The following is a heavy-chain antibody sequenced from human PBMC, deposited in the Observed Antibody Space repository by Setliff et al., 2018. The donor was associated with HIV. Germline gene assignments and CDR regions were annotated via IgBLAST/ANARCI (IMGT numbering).Heavy chain of an antibody. CDR1: GGSFSGYY. V-gene: IGHV4-34*01. CDR3: ALLEVPLIVGTPPPI. Sequence: PSETLSLTCAFNGGSFSGYYWMWIRQSPGEGLEWIGEINHSGNTNYNPSLKSRVTMSGDTSKNQFSLNLTSVTAADTAVYYCALLEVPLIVGTPPPIWGQGTLVTVSS. CDR2: INHSGNT. J-gene: IGHJ4*02. D-gene: IGHD1-26*01.